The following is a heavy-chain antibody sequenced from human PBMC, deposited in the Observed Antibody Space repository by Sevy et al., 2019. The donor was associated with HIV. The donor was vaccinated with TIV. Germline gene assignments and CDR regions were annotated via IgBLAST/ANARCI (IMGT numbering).Heavy chain of an antibody. Sequence: GGSLRLSCEGSGYTFSNYWMHWVRQAPGKGLEWVSRVNSDGSTAYADSVKSRFTISRDNAENTMSLQMNSLRAEDTALYYCVAANSWEDYWGQGTLVTVSS. D-gene: IGHD6-13*01. CDR1: GYTFSNYW. CDR2: VNSDGST. V-gene: IGHV3-74*01. J-gene: IGHJ4*02. CDR3: VAANSWEDY.